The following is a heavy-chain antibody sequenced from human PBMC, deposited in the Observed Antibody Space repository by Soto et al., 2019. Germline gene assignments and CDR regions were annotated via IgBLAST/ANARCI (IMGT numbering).Heavy chain of an antibody. CDR1: GGSISSGGYY. CDR3: ARRYGGNFDY. D-gene: IGHD1-26*01. J-gene: IGHJ4*02. CDR2: IYYSGDI. Sequence: SETLSLTCTVSGGSISSGGYYWNWIRQPPGKGLEWIGYIYYSGDIYYSPSLKSRVTISLDTSKNQFSLKLNSVTAADTAVYYCARRYGGNFDYWGQGTLVTVSS. V-gene: IGHV4-31*03.